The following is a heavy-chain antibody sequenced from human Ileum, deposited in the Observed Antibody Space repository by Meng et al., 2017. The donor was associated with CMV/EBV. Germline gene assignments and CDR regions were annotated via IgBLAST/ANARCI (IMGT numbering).Heavy chain of an antibody. CDR1: FTSCH. CDR2: INPADGGP. CDR3: AREYCTTYRCSYNPHWYDP. J-gene: IGHJ5*02. Sequence: FTSCHVHWLRQAPGQGLEWVGMINPADGGPTYAQRFQGRVTMTSDTSTSTVYVVLRSLRSDDTALYFCAREYCTTYRCSYNPHWYDPWGQGTLVTVSS. D-gene: IGHD2-8*01. V-gene: IGHV1-46*01.